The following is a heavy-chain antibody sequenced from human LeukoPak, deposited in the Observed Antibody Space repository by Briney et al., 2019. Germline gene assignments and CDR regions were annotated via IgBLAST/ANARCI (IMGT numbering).Heavy chain of an antibody. Sequence: PSETLSLTCTVSGGSTSSNSNYWAWIRQPPGRGLEWIGSISYGGSTYYSPSLESRVTISVDTSKNQFSLRLSSVTAADTAVYYCARQALWFFDHWGQGTLVTVSS. V-gene: IGHV4-39*01. D-gene: IGHD2-21*01. J-gene: IGHJ4*02. CDR2: ISYGGST. CDR1: GGSTSSNSNY. CDR3: ARQALWFFDH.